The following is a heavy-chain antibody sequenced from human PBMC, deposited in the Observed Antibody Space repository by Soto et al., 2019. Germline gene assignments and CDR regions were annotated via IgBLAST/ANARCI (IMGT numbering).Heavy chain of an antibody. D-gene: IGHD3-9*01. CDR3: ARVKGGRYFDWLGAYFDP. Sequence: SETLSLTCTVSGGSISSGDYYWSWIRQPPGKGLEWIGYIYYSGSTYYNPSLKSRVTISVDTSKNQFSLKLSSVTAADTAVYYCARVKGGRYFDWLGAYFDPWGQGTLVTVSS. CDR1: GGSISSGDYY. J-gene: IGHJ5*02. CDR2: IYYSGST. V-gene: IGHV4-30-4*01.